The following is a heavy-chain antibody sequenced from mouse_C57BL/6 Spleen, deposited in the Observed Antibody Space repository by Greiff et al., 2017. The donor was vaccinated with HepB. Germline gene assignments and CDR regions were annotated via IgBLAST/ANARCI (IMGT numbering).Heavy chain of an antibody. CDR2: IDPSDSYT. D-gene: IGHD1-1*01. J-gene: IGHJ2*01. CDR1: GYTFTSYW. Sequence: VQLQQPGAELVRPGTSVKLSCKASGYTFTSYWMHWVKQRPGQGLEWIGVIDPSDSYTNYNQKFKGKATLTVDTSSSTAYMQLSSLTSEDSAVYYCARGGTTVVPLFDYWGQGTTLTVSS. CDR3: ARGGTTVVPLFDY. V-gene: IGHV1-59*01.